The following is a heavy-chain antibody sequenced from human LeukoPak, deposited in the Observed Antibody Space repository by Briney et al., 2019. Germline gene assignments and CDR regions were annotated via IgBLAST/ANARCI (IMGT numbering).Heavy chain of an antibody. CDR2: IWYDGSNE. J-gene: IGHJ6*02. V-gene: IGHV3-33*01. CDR3: ARGATVTTFVSSQRDYYYYHGMDV. Sequence: GGSLRLSCAASGFTFSNYGMHWVRQAPGKGLEWVAVIWYDGSNEYYADSVKGRFTISRDNSKNTLYLQMNSLRAEDTAVYYCARGATVTTFVSSQRDYYYYHGMDVWGQGTTVTVSS. CDR1: GFTFSNYG. D-gene: IGHD4-17*01.